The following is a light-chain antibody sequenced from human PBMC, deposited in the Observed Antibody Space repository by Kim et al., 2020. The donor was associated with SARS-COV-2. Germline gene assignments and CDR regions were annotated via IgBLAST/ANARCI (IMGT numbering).Light chain of an antibody. Sequence: QSVTITCTGARNDVGVYNYVSWYKQHPGKAPNRMIYDVSKRPSGVTDRFSGSKSGNTASLTISGRQAEDEADYYCCSYAGSYTVVLGGGTQLTVL. CDR3: CSYAGSYTVV. CDR1: RNDVGVYNY. J-gene: IGLJ2*01. CDR2: DVS. V-gene: IGLV2-11*01.